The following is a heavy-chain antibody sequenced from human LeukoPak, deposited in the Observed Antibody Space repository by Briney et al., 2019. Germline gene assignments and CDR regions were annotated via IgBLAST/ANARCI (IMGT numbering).Heavy chain of an antibody. CDR3: ARRVGEVFGVVDYYYYYYYMDV. Sequence: GGSLRLSCAASGFTFSSYWMSWVRQAPGKGLEWVANIKQDGSEKYYVDSVKGRFTISRDNAKTSLYLQMNSLRAEDTAVYYCARRVGEVFGVVDYYYYYYYMDVWGKGTTVTVSS. D-gene: IGHD3-3*01. CDR2: IKQDGSEK. CDR1: GFTFSSYW. J-gene: IGHJ6*03. V-gene: IGHV3-7*01.